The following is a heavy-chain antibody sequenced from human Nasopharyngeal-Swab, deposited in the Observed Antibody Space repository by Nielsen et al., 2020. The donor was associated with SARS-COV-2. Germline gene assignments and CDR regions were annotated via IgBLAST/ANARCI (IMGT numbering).Heavy chain of an antibody. D-gene: IGHD5-12*01. CDR3: AKGYSGYPRNNWFDP. Sequence: GGSLRLSCSASGFTFSSYAMHWVRQAPGKGLEYVSAISSNGGSTYYADSVKGRFTISRDNSKNTLYLQMNSLRAEDTAVYYCAKGYSGYPRNNWFDPWGQGTLVTVSS. V-gene: IGHV3-64*04. J-gene: IGHJ5*02. CDR1: GFTFSSYA. CDR2: ISSNGGST.